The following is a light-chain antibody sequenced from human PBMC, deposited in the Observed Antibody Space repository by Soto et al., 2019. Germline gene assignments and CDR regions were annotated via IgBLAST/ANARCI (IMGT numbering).Light chain of an antibody. J-gene: IGKJ2*01. CDR2: AAS. CDR3: QQSYSTPYT. Sequence: DIQMTQSPSSLSASVGDRVTITCRASQSISSYLNWYQQKPGKAPKLLIYAASSLQSGVPSRFSGSGSGTDFTLTISSLQPADFATYYCQQSYSTPYTFGQGTKLESK. V-gene: IGKV1-39*01. CDR1: QSISSY.